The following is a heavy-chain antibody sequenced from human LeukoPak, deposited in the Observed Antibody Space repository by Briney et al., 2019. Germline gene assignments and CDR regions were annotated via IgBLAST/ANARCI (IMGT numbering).Heavy chain of an antibody. CDR1: GGTFSSYA. CDR3: ARGSGDDIGPYGMDV. Sequence: GASVNVSCKASGGTFSSYAISWVRQAPGQGLEWMGGIIPIFGTANCAQKFQGRVTITADESTSTAHMELSSLRSEDTAVYYCARGSGDDIGPYGMDVWGQGTTVTVSS. V-gene: IGHV1-69*13. D-gene: IGHD3-10*01. CDR2: IIPIFGTA. J-gene: IGHJ6*02.